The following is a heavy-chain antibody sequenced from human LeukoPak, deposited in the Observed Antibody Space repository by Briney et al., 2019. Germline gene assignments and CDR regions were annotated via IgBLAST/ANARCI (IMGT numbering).Heavy chain of an antibody. D-gene: IGHD1-26*01. J-gene: IGHJ4*02. Sequence: PSETLSLTCAVYGGSFSGYYWSWIRQPPGKGLEWIGEINHSGSTNYNPSLKSRVTISVDTPKNQFSLKLSSVTAADTAVYYCAGGWEGNFDYWGQGTLVTVSS. CDR2: INHSGST. V-gene: IGHV4-34*01. CDR1: GGSFSGYY. CDR3: AGGWEGNFDY.